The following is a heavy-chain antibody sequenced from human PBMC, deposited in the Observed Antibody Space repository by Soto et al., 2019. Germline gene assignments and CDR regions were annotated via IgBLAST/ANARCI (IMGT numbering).Heavy chain of an antibody. CDR1: GFTCISYA. V-gene: IGHV3-23*01. D-gene: IGHD6-13*01. CDR2: ISGSGGST. CDR3: ARGSSGYISSWYYFDY. Sequence: ERALKLSCADSGFTCISYAMSWVRQAPGKGLEWVSAISGSGGSTYYADSVKGRFTISRDNSKNTLYLQMNSLRAEDTAVYFCARGSSGYISSWYYFDYWGRGTLVTVSS. J-gene: IGHJ4*02.